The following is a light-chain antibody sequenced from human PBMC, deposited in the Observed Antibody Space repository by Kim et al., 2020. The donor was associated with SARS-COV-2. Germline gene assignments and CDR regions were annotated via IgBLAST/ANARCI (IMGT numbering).Light chain of an antibody. CDR3: QSYDSSNWV. CDR2: EDN. V-gene: IGLV6-57*03. CDR1: SGSIASNY. Sequence: GKTVTIPCTRSSGSIASNYVQWYQQRPGSAPTTVIYEDNQRPSGVPDRFSGSIDSSSNSAFLTISGLKTEDEADYYCQSYDSSNWVFGGGTQLTVL. J-gene: IGLJ3*02.